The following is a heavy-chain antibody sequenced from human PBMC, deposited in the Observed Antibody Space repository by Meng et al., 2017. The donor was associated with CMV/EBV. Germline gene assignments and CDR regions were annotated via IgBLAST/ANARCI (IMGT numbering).Heavy chain of an antibody. V-gene: IGHV3-23*01. CDR3: AKWFWSGDDYYGMDV. J-gene: IGHJ6*02. CDR2: ISGSGGST. Sequence: GGSLRLSCAASGFTLSSYAMSWVRQAPGKGLEWVSAISGSGGSTYYADSVKGRFTISRDNSKNTLYLQMNSLRAEDTAVYYCAKWFWSGDDYYGMDVWGQGTTVTVSS. D-gene: IGHD3-3*01. CDR1: GFTLSSYA.